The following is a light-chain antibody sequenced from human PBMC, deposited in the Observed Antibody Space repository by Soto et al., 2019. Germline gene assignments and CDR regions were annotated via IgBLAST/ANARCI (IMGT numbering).Light chain of an antibody. J-gene: IGLJ1*01. V-gene: IGLV1-40*01. CDR3: QSYDTSLSGYV. CDR1: GSNIGAGYD. CDR2: ANT. Sequence: QPVLTQPPSVSGAPGQRVTISCTGSGSNIGAGYDIHWYQQVPGTAPKPLIYANTNRASGVPDRFSGSKSGTSASLAITGXXXXXXXXXXXQSYDTSLSGYVFGPGTKVTVX.